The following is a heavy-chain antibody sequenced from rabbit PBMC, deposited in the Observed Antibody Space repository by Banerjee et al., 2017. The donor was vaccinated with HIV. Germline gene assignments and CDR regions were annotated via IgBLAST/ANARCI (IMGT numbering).Heavy chain of an antibody. CDR1: GFTLSSYW. Sequence: QEQLEESGGGLVKPGASLTLTCTASGFTLSSYWMYWVRQTPGKGLEWIACIYAGSSGSTWYASWAKGRFTISKASSTTVTLQMTSLTAADTATYFCARDLAGVIGWNFNLWGPGTLVTVS. D-gene: IGHD4-1*01. V-gene: IGHV1S45*01. CDR3: ARDLAGVIGWNFNL. CDR2: IYAGSSGST. J-gene: IGHJ4*01.